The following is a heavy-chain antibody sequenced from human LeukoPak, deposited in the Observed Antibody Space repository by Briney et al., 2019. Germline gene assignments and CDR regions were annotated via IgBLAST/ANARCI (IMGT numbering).Heavy chain of an antibody. D-gene: IGHD1-1*01. CDR2: ISSSSTYI. Sequence: GGSLTLSCAASGFTFSSYSTNWVRQAPGKGLEWLSSISSSSTYIYYADSVKGRFTISRDHAKNSLYLQMNSLRSEDTAVYYCARDPKRDAFDIWGQGTMVTVSS. CDR3: ARDPKRDAFDI. V-gene: IGHV3-21*01. J-gene: IGHJ3*02. CDR1: GFTFSSYS.